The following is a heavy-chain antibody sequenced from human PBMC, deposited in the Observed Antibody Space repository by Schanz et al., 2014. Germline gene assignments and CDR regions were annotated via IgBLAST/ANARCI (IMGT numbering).Heavy chain of an antibody. V-gene: IGHV3-7*01. D-gene: IGHD1-26*01. J-gene: IGHJ4*02. CDR1: RLTFGNYW. CDR3: ARGDIEGATYFDY. Sequence: EVQLVESGGGLVQPGGSLRLSCATSRLTFGNYWMSWVRQAPGKGLEWVANINQDGSQKYYVGSVKGRFTISRDNAKNSLFLQMNSLRADDTAVYYCARGDIEGATYFDYWGQGTLVTVSS. CDR2: INQDGSQK.